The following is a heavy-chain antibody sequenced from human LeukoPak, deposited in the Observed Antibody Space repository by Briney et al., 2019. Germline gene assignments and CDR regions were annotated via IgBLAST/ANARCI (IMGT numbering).Heavy chain of an antibody. J-gene: IGHJ4*02. V-gene: IGHV1-69*04. CDR2: IIPILGIA. D-gene: IGHD4-17*01. Sequence: GASVKVSCKASGGTFSSYAISWVRQAPGQGLEWMGRIIPILGIANYAQKFQGRVTITADTSTSTAYMELRSLRSDDTAVYYCAREYGSYGDYGGYFDYWGQGTLVTVSS. CDR3: AREYGSYGDYGGYFDY. CDR1: GGTFSSYA.